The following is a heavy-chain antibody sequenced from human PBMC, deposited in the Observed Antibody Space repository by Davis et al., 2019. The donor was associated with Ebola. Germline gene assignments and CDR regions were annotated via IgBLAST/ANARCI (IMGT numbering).Heavy chain of an antibody. J-gene: IGHJ6*02. CDR3: TKGAFWRDYYNYHMDV. CDR2: IRYDGSNK. D-gene: IGHD3-3*01. V-gene: IGHV3-30*02. Sequence: GESLKISRAASGFTFSSYGIHWVRQAPGKGLEWVAFIRYDGSNKYYADSVRGRFAISGDNSKNTLYLQMNSLTADDTAVYYCTKGAFWRDYYNYHMDVWGQGTTVTVSS. CDR1: GFTFSSYG.